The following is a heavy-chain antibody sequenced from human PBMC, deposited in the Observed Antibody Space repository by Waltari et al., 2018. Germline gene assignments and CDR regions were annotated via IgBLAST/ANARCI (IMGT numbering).Heavy chain of an antibody. J-gene: IGHJ4*02. V-gene: IGHV1-69*04. Sequence: QVQLVQSGAEVKKPGSSVKVSCKASGGTFSSYAISWVRQAPGQGLEWMGGIIPILGIANYAQKCQGRVTITADESTSTAYMELSSLRSEDTAVYYCARETPYYDFWSGYYEWGQGTLVTVSS. CDR3: ARETPYYDFWSGYYE. D-gene: IGHD3-3*01. CDR1: GGTFSSYA. CDR2: IIPILGIA.